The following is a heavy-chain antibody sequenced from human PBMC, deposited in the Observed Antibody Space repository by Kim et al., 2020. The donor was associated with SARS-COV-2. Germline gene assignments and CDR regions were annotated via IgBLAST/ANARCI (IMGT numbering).Heavy chain of an antibody. Sequence: SGPTLVNPTQTLTLTCTFSGFSLSTSGVGVGWIRQPPGKALEWLALIYWDDDKRYSPSLKSRLTITKDTSKNQVVLTMTNMDPVDTATYYCAHHYGDPHRGYYYYYYGMDVWGQGTTVTVSS. CDR3: AHHYGDPHRGYYYYYYGMDV. V-gene: IGHV2-5*02. CDR1: GFSLSTSGVG. D-gene: IGHD4-17*01. J-gene: IGHJ6*02. CDR2: IYWDDDK.